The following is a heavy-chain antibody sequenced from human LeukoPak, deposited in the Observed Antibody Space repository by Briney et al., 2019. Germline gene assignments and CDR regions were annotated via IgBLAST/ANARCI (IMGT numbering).Heavy chain of an antibody. Sequence: ASVKVSCTASGYTLTGDYVHWVRQAPGPGLEWMGWINPNSGGTDYAQKFQGRVTLTSDTSISTVYMELSRLRSNDTAVYYCATHTTMPLWGQGTLVTVSS. V-gene: IGHV1-2*02. CDR3: ATHTTMPL. CDR1: GYTLTGDY. CDR2: INPNSGGT. D-gene: IGHD5-18*01. J-gene: IGHJ4*02.